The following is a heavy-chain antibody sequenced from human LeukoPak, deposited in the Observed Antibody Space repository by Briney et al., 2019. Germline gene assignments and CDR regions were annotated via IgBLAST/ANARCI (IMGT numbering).Heavy chain of an antibody. CDR3: ARDGVSIAARPGGFDP. V-gene: IGHV1-69*05. CDR1: GGTFSSYA. D-gene: IGHD6-6*01. J-gene: IGHJ5*02. Sequence: ASVKVSCKASGGTFSSYAISWVRQAPGQGLEWMGGIIPSFGTANYAQKFQGRVTITTDESTSTAYMELSSLRSEDTAVYYCARDGVSIAARPGGFDPWGQGTLVTVSS. CDR2: IIPSFGTA.